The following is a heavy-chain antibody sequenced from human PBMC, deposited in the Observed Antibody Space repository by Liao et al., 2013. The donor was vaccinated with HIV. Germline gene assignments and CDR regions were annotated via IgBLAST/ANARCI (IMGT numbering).Heavy chain of an antibody. CDR3: ARVSGWYRSVDY. V-gene: IGHV4-30-4*08. D-gene: IGHD6-19*01. CDR1: GGSISGGAYY. CDR2: IYYSGST. J-gene: IGHJ4*02. Sequence: QVQLQESGPGLVKPSQTLSLTCTVSGGSISGGAYYWSWIRQPPGKGLEWIGYIYYSGSTYYNPSLKSRVSISIDTSKNQFSLKLSSVTAADTAVYYCARVSGWYRSVDYWGQGTLVTVSS.